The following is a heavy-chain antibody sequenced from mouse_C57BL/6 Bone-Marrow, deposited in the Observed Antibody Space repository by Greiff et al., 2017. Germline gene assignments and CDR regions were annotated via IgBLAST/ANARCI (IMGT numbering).Heavy chain of an antibody. D-gene: IGHD1-1*01. J-gene: IGHJ4*01. Sequence: QVHVKQPGAELVKPGASVKLSCKASGYTFTSYWMHWVKQRPGQGLEWIGMIHPNSGSTNYNEKFKSKATLTVDKSSSTAYMRLSSLTSEDSAVYYCARGDYYYNGSSYYSMDYWGQGTSVTVSS. CDR1: GYTFTSYW. CDR3: ARGDYYYNGSSYYSMDY. CDR2: IHPNSGST. V-gene: IGHV1-64*01.